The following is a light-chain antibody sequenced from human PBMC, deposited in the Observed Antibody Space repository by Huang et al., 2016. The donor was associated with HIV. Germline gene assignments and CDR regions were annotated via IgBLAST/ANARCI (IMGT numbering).Light chain of an antibody. V-gene: IGKV3-15*01. CDR3: QQYNNWLGT. CDR2: GAS. J-gene: IGKJ2*01. CDR1: QSVSSN. Sequence: EIVMTQSPATLSVSPGERVTLSCRASQSVSSNLAWYQQKPGQAPRLLIYGASTRATGIPARFSGSGSGTEFTLTISSLQSEDLAVYYCQQYNNWLGTFGQGTKLEIK.